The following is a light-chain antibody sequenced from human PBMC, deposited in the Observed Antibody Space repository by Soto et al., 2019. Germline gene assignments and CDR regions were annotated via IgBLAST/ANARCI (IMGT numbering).Light chain of an antibody. CDR1: SSDVGGYNY. V-gene: IGLV2-14*01. CDR3: SSYTSSSTLYV. CDR2: DVS. J-gene: IGLJ1*01. Sequence: QSALTQPASVSGSPGQSITISCTGTSSDVGGYNYVSWYQQHPGKAPKLMIYDVSNRPSGVSNRFSGSKSGNTASLTISGRQAEDEADYHCSSYTSSSTLYVFGTGTKLTVL.